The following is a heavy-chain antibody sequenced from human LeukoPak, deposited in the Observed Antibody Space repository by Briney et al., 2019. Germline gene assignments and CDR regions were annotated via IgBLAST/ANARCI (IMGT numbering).Heavy chain of an antibody. CDR1: GFTFDDYA. V-gene: IGHV3-9*01. D-gene: IGHD5-18*01. J-gene: IGHJ5*02. CDR3: AKDIGSYGHGFFDP. Sequence: GGSLRLSCAASGFTFDDYAMHWVRQAPGKGLEWVSGISWNSGSIGYADSVKGRFTISRDNAKNSLYLQMNSLRAEDTALYYCAKDIGSYGHGFFDPWGQGTLVTVSS. CDR2: ISWNSGSI.